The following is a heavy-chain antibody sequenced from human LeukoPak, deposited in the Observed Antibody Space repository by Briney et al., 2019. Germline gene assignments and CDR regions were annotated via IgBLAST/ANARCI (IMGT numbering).Heavy chain of an antibody. Sequence: PGGSLRLSCAASGFTVSSNYMSWDRQAPGKGLEWVSVIYSGGSTYYADSVKGRFTISRDNSKNTLYLQMNSLRAEDTAVYYCARDQLELRDYYYYMDVWGKGTTVTVSS. CDR1: GFTVSSNY. V-gene: IGHV3-53*01. CDR3: ARDQLELRDYYYYMDV. CDR2: IYSGGST. D-gene: IGHD1-7*01. J-gene: IGHJ6*03.